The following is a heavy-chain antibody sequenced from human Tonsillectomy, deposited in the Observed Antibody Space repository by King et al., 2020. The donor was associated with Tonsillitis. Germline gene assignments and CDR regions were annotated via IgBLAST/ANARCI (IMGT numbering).Heavy chain of an antibody. V-gene: IGHV3-15*01. CDR3: TTDRWSYGGFDY. Sequence: VQLVESGGGLVKPGGSLRLSCAASGFTFSNAWMSWVRQAPGKGLEWVGRIKDKTDGGTTDYDAPVKGRFTISRNDSKNTLYLQMKSLKTEDTAVYYCTTDRWSYGGFDYWGQGTLVTVSS. D-gene: IGHD1-26*01. J-gene: IGHJ4*02. CDR2: IKDKTDGGTT. CDR1: GFTFSNAW.